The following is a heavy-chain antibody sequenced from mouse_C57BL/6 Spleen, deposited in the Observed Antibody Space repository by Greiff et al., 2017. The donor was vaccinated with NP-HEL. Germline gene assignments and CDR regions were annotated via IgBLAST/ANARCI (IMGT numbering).Heavy chain of an antibody. CDR3: ARSGYYGSSSAWFAY. D-gene: IGHD1-1*01. J-gene: IGHJ3*01. CDR2: INPNNGGT. Sequence: EVQLHQSGPELVKPGASVKIPCKASGYTFTDYNMDWVKQSHGKSLEWIGDINPNNGGTIYNQKFKGKATLTVDKSSSTAYMELRSLTSEDTAVYYCARSGYYGSSSAWFAYWGQGTLVTVSA. V-gene: IGHV1-18*01. CDR1: GYTFTDYN.